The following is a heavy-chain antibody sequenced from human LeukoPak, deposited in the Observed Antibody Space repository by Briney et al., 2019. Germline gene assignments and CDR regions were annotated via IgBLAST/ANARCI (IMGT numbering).Heavy chain of an antibody. D-gene: IGHD3-10*01. CDR3: AREDPMVRGVMGY. CDR2: INAGNGNT. J-gene: IGHJ4*02. V-gene: IGHV1-3*01. Sequence: ASVKVSCKASGYTFTSYAMHWVRQAPGQRLEWMGWINAGNGNTKYSQKFQGRVTITRDTSASTAYMELSSLRSEDTAVYYCAREDPMVRGVMGYWGQGTLVTVSS. CDR1: GYTFTSYA.